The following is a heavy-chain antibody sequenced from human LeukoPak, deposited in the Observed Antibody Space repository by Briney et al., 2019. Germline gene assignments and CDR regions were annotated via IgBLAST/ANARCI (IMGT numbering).Heavy chain of an antibody. D-gene: IGHD2-15*01. CDR2: ISVSAYTT. CDR3: AKDRLQGYYYGMDV. Sequence: PGGSLRLSCVASGFTLSSFEMNWVRQAPGKGLEWVSHISVSAYTTYYADSVKGRFTVSRDNAKNSLYLQMNSLRAEDTAVYYCAKDRLQGYYYGMDVWGQGTTVTVSS. V-gene: IGHV3-48*03. CDR1: GFTLSSFE. J-gene: IGHJ6*02.